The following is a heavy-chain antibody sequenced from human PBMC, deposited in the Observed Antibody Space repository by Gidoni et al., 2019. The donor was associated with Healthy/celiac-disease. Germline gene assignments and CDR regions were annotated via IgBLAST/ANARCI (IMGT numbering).Heavy chain of an antibody. Sequence: EVQLVQSGAEVKKPGESLKISCKGSGYSFTSYWIGWVRQMPGKGLEWMGIIYPGDSDTRYSPSFQGQVTISADKSISTAYLQWSSLKASDTAMYYCASVIAAAGKNYYYYGMDVWGQGTTVTVSS. CDR3: ASVIAAAGKNYYYYGMDV. CDR2: IYPGDSDT. D-gene: IGHD6-13*01. CDR1: GYSFTSYW. J-gene: IGHJ6*02. V-gene: IGHV5-51*01.